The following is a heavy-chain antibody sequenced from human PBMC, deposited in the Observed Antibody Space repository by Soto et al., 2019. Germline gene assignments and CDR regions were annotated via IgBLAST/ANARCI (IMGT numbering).Heavy chain of an antibody. CDR3: AAYSSSWYDAFDI. Sequence: GESLKISCAASGFTVSSNYMSWVRQAPGKGLEWVSVIYSGGSTYYADTVKGRFTISRHNYKNTLYLQMNSLRAEDTAVYYCAAYSSSWYDAFDIWGQGTMVTVSS. CDR2: IYSGGST. D-gene: IGHD6-13*01. CDR1: GFTVSSNY. V-gene: IGHV3-53*04. J-gene: IGHJ3*02.